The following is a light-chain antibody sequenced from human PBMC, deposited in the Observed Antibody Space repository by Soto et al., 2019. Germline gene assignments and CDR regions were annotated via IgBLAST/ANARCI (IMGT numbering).Light chain of an antibody. V-gene: IGKV1-5*03. CDR2: EAS. CDR1: QSISSG. Sequence: DIQMTQTPSTLSASVGDRFTITCRASQSISSGLAWYQQKPGKAPKLLIYEASRLDSGVPSRFSGSGSGTDFTLTISSLQPDDFATYYCQQYDSYPLTFGGRTKVDIK. J-gene: IGKJ4*01. CDR3: QQYDSYPLT.